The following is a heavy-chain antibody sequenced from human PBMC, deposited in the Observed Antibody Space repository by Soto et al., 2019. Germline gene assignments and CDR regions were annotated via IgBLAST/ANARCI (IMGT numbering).Heavy chain of an antibody. CDR1: GFTFSSYA. D-gene: IGHD2-15*01. CDR3: AGCSGGSCDFFIDY. J-gene: IGHJ4*02. Sequence: EVQLLESGGGLVQPGGSLRLSCAASGFTFSSYAMSWVRQAPGKGLEWVSAISGSGGSTYYADSVKGRFTISRDNSKNTLYLQTNSLRAEDTAVYYCAGCSGGSCDFFIDYWGQGTLVTVSS. CDR2: ISGSGGST. V-gene: IGHV3-23*01.